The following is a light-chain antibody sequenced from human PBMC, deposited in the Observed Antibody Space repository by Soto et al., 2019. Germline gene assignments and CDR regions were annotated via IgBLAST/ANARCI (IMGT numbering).Light chain of an antibody. CDR1: QSVSSY. Sequence: EIVLTQSPATLSLSPGERATLSCRASQSVSSYLAWYQQKSGQAPRLLIYDASNRATGIPARFSGSGSGTDFTLTIISLEPEDFAVYYCQQRSNWPRLTFGGGTKVEIK. CDR2: DAS. J-gene: IGKJ4*01. CDR3: QQRSNWPRLT. V-gene: IGKV3-11*01.